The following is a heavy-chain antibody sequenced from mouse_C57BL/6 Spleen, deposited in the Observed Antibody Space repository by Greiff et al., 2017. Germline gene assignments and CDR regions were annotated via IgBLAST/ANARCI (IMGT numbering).Heavy chain of an antibody. CDR1: GYAFSSSW. V-gene: IGHV1-82*01. D-gene: IGHD1-1*01. CDR2: IYPGDGDT. Sequence: VQLQESGPELVKPVASVKISCKASGYAFSSSWMNWVKQRPGKGLEWIGRIYPGDGDTNYNGKFKGKATLTADKSSSTAYMQLSSLTSEDSAVXFCARGSSSGYWGQGTTLTVSS. J-gene: IGHJ2*01. CDR3: ARGSSSGY.